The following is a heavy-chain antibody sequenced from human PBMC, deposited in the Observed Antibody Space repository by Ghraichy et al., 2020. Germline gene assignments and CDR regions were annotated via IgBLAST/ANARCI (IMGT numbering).Heavy chain of an antibody. D-gene: IGHD6-19*01. J-gene: IGHJ5*02. CDR1: GGSISSSGYS. V-gene: IGHV4-61*08. CDR3: ARAIGIIGVDGTFSWFDP. CDR2: MFDSGST. Sequence: SETLSLTCAVSGGSISSSGYSWTWIRQPPGKALEWIGYMFDSGSTSYNPSLKSRVSMSIDASKSQFSLKLSSVTGADTAVYYCARAIGIIGVDGTFSWFDPWGQGALVIVSS.